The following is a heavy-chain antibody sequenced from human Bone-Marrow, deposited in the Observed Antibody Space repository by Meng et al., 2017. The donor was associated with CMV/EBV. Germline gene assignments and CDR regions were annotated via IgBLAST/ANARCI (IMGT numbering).Heavy chain of an antibody. CDR3: ARDAPMVVDLKFDY. V-gene: IGHV1-69*05. CDR1: GGTFSSYA. CDR2: IIPIFGTA. J-gene: IGHJ4*02. D-gene: IGHD4/OR15-4a*01. Sequence: SVKVSCKASGGTFSSYAISWVRQAPGQGLEWMGGIIPIFGTASYAQKFQGRVTMTRDTSTSTVYMELSSLRSEDTAVYYCARDAPMVVDLKFDYWGQGTLVTVSS.